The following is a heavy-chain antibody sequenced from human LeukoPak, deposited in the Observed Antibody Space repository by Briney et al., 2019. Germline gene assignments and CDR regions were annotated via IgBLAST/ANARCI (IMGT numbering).Heavy chain of an antibody. J-gene: IGHJ4*02. CDR2: IYSGGST. CDR1: GFTVSSNY. V-gene: IGHV3-66*01. CDR3: ARASIVVPAASN. D-gene: IGHD2-2*01. Sequence: GGSLRLSCAASGFTVSSNYMSWVRQAPGKGLEWVSVIYSGGSTYYADSVKGRFTISRDNSKNTLYLQMNSLRAEDTAVYYCARASIVVPAASNWGQGTLVTVSS.